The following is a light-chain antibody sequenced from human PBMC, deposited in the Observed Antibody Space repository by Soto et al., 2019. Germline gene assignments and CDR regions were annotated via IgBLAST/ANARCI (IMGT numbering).Light chain of an antibody. CDR3: QQRSNWPST. J-gene: IGKJ4*01. Sequence: EIVLTQSPATLSLSPGNRATLSCRASESVSRYLAWYQQKPGQAPRLLIYDASNRATGIPARFSGSGSGTAFTLTITSLAPEEFAVYYCQQRSNWPSTCGGGTKVEIK. V-gene: IGKV3-11*01. CDR1: ESVSRY. CDR2: DAS.